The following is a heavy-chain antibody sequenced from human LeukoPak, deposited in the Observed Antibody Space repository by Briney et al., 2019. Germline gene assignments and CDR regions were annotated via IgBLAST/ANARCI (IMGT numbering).Heavy chain of an antibody. CDR2: IYTSGGT. V-gene: IGHV4-4*09. CDR3: ARLTRLSTSPDRYYLDY. J-gene: IGHJ4*02. CDR1: GDSISSYY. Sequence: SETLSLTCTVSGDSISSYYWSWIRQPPGRGLEWIGYIYTSGGTNYIPSLKGRVTISIDTSKNQFSLKLSSVTAADSAVYYCARLTRLSTSPDRYYLDYWGQGTLVTVSS. D-gene: IGHD6-6*01.